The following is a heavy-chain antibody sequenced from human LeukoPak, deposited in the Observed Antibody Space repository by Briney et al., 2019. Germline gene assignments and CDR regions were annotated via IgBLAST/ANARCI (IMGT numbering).Heavy chain of an antibody. J-gene: IGHJ4*02. CDR2: ISSSGGRT. Sequence: GGSLRLSCAVSGFTFSNYAMSWVRQAPGKGLEWVSGISSSGGRTYYADSVKGRFTISRDNSKNTLVLQMNSLRAEDTAVYYCAKGAGGYVDYWGQGTVVTVSS. V-gene: IGHV3-23*01. CDR1: GFTFSNYA. CDR3: AKGAGGYVDY. D-gene: IGHD2-8*02.